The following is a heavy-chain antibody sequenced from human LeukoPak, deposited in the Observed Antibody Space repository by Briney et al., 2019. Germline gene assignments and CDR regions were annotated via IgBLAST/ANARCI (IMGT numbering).Heavy chain of an antibody. J-gene: IGHJ6*03. CDR2: ISGSGGST. V-gene: IGHV3-23*01. Sequence: GGSLRLSCAASGLTFINFGMTWVRQAPGKGLEWVSAISGSGGSTYYADSVKGRFTISRDNSKNTLYLQMNSLRAEDTAVYYCAKVPVLLWFGGYYMDVWGKGTTVTISS. D-gene: IGHD3-10*01. CDR3: AKVPVLLWFGGYYMDV. CDR1: GLTFINFG.